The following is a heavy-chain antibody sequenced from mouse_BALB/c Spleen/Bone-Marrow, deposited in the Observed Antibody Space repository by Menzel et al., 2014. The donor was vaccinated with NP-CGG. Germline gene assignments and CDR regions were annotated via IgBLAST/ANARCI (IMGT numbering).Heavy chain of an antibody. CDR3: ARDLSTMITTGFTY. J-gene: IGHJ3*01. CDR1: GFSLTSYG. V-gene: IGHV2-9*02. D-gene: IGHD2-4*01. Sequence: VQLQQSGPGLVAPSQSLSITCTVSGFSLTSYGVHWVRQPPGKGLEWLGVIWAGGSTNYNSALMSRLSISKDNSKSQVFLKMNSLQTDDTAMDYCARDLSTMITTGFTYWGQGTLVTVSA. CDR2: IWAGGST.